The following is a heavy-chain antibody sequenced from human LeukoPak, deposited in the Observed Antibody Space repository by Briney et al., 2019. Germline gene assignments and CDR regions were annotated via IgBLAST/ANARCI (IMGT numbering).Heavy chain of an antibody. D-gene: IGHD3-22*01. CDR3: ARDRWDTMIVVVNGGSDGY. J-gene: IGHJ4*02. CDR1: GFTFSSYG. CDR2: ISNDGGNK. Sequence: GGSLRLSCAASGFTFSSYGMNWVRQAPGKGLEWVALISNDGGNKFYVDSVKGRFTISRDNSKNTLYLQMNSLRAEDTAVYYCARDRWDTMIVVVNGGSDGYWGQGTLVTVSS. V-gene: IGHV3-30*03.